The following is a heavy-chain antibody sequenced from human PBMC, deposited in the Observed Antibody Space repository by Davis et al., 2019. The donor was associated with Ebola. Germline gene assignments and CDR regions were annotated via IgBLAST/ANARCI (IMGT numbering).Heavy chain of an antibody. CDR3: ARRGIGGTFYYFDS. V-gene: IGHV3-21*01. CDR1: GFTFTSHT. J-gene: IGHJ4*02. CDR2: ISSSHPYI. D-gene: IGHD1-26*01. Sequence: GGSLRLSCAASGFTFTSHTINWVRQAPGKGLEWLSSISSSHPYIYYADSVKGRFTISRDNAKNAVYLQLNNLRAEDTAIYHCARRGIGGTFYYFDSWGQGTLVTVSS.